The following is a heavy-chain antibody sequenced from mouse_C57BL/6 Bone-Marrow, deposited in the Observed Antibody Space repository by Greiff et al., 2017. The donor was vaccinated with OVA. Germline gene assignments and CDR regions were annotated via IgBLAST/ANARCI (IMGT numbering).Heavy chain of an antibody. Sequence: EVKLMESGGGLVQPGGSLSLSCAASGFTFTDYYMSWVRQPPGKALEWLGFIRNKANGYTTEYSASVKGRFTISRDNSQSILYLQMNALRAEDSATYYCARSSLYYGSSHWYFDVWGTGTTVTVSS. CDR2: IRNKANGYTT. D-gene: IGHD1-1*01. J-gene: IGHJ1*03. V-gene: IGHV7-3*01. CDR3: ARSSLYYGSSHWYFDV. CDR1: GFTFTDYY.